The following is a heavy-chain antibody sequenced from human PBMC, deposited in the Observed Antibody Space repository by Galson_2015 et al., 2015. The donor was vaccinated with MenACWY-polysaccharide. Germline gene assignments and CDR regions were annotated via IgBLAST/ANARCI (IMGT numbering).Heavy chain of an antibody. V-gene: IGHV3-23*01. J-gene: IGHJ1*01. D-gene: IGHD6-13*01. CDR3: AKDGAAGGLWAGRGAEYIQP. CDR1: GFTFSSYA. CDR2: LTGSGGST. Sequence: SLRLSCAASGFTFSSYAMSWVRQAPGKGLEWVSALTGSGGSTYYVDSVRGRFTVSRDNSKNTLYPQMNSLKTEDTAVYFCAKDGAAGGLWAGRGAEYIQPWGQGTLVTVSS.